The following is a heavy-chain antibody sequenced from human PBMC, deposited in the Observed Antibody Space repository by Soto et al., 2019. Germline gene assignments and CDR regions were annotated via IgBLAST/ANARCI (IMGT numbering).Heavy chain of an antibody. CDR3: AREASYYGAAHWFFDL. Sequence: ASVKVSCKASGYTFTSYGISWVRQAPGQGLEWMGWISAYNGNTNYAQKLQGRVTMTTDTSTSTAYMELRSLRSDDTAVYYCAREASYYGAAHWFFDLWGRGTLVTVSS. CDR1: GYTFTSYG. J-gene: IGHJ2*01. V-gene: IGHV1-18*01. CDR2: ISAYNGNT. D-gene: IGHD4-17*01.